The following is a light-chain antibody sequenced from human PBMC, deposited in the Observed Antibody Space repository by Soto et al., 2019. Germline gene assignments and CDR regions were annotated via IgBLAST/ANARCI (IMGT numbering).Light chain of an antibody. V-gene: IGKV1-5*01. CDR3: QRYNSY. Sequence: DIQMTQSPSTLSASVGDRVTITCRASQSISSWLAWYQQKPGKAPKLLIYDASTLESGGPSRFSGSGSGTEFTLTISSLQPDDFASYYFQRYNSYFGQGTKLEIK. J-gene: IGKJ2*01. CDR1: QSISSW. CDR2: DAS.